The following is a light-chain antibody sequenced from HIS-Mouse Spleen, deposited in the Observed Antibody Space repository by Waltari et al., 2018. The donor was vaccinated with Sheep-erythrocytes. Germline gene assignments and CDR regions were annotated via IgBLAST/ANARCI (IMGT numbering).Light chain of an antibody. CDR3: SSYAGSNNWV. V-gene: IGLV2-8*01. CDR2: AVS. Sequence: QSALTQPPSASGSPGQSVTISCTGTSSDVGGYNYVSWYQQHPGKAPNSLIYAVSKRPSGVPDRFSGSKSGNTASLTVSGLQAEDEADYYCSSYAGSNNWVFGGGTKLTVL. J-gene: IGLJ3*02. CDR1: SSDVGGYNY.